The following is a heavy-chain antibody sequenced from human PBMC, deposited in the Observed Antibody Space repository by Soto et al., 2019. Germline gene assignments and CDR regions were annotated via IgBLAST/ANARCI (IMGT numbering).Heavy chain of an antibody. D-gene: IGHD6-13*01. CDR2: ISGSGGST. CDR1: GFTFSSYA. Sequence: EVQVLESGGGLVQPGGSLRLSCAASGFTFSSYAMSWVRQAPGKGLEWVSGISGSGGSTYYADSVKGRFTISRDNSKNTLYLQMNSLRAEDTAVYYCAKAFTGYSSSSFDPWGQGTLVTVSS. J-gene: IGHJ5*02. V-gene: IGHV3-23*01. CDR3: AKAFTGYSSSSFDP.